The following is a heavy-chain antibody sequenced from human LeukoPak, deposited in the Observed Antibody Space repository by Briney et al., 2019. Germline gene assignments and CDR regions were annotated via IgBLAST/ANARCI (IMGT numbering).Heavy chain of an antibody. J-gene: IGHJ3*02. V-gene: IGHV1-8*03. D-gene: IGHD3-3*01. CDR3: ARVSYDFWSGYHDAFDI. CDR2: MNPISGNT. CDR1: GYTFTSYG. Sequence: GASVKVSCKASGYTFTSYGISWVRQAPGQGVEWMGWMNPISGNTGYAQKFQGRVTITRNTSISAAYMELSSLRSEDTAVYYCARVSYDFWSGYHDAFDIWGQGTMVTVSS.